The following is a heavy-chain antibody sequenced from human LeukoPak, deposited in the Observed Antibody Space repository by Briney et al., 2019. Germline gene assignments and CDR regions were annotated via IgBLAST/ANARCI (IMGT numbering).Heavy chain of an antibody. CDR2: VYYSGST. J-gene: IGHJ4*02. Sequence: SETLSLTCTVASGSISSGNYYWGWIRQPPGKGLEWIGSVYYSGSTYYNPSLESRVTISVDTSKNQFSLKLSSVTAADTAVYYCARGLFHYDSSGHYYFPYYFDSWGQGTLVTVSS. CDR3: ARGLFHYDSSGHYYFPYYFDS. D-gene: IGHD3-22*01. CDR1: SGSISSGNYY. V-gene: IGHV4-39*07.